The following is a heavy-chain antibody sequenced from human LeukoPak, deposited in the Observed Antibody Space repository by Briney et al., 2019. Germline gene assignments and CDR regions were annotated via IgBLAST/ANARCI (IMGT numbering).Heavy chain of an antibody. D-gene: IGHD4-17*01. J-gene: IGHJ4*02. V-gene: IGHV4-30-2*01. CDR2: IYHSGST. CDR1: GGSISSGGYS. Sequence: SQTLSLTCAVSGGSISSGGYSWSWIRQPPGKGLEWIGYIYHSGSTYYNPSLKSRVTISVDRSKNQFSLKLSSVTAADTAVYYCARFSVYERYGATGYWGQGTLVTVSS. CDR3: ARFSVYERYGATGY.